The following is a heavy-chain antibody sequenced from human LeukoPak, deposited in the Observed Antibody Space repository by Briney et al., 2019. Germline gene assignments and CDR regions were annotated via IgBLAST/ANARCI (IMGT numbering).Heavy chain of an antibody. J-gene: IGHJ3*02. CDR3: ARDTGYCSSTSCSRSDVFDI. V-gene: IGHV4-31*01. CDR2: IYYSGRT. Sequence: SGTLSLTCTVSGGSIKSGGYYWSWIRQHPGKGLEWIGNIYYSGRTDYNPSLKSQVTISVDTTKNQFSLKLTSVTAADTAVYYCARDTGYCSSTSCSRSDVFDIWGQGTMVTVSS. CDR1: GGSIKSGGYY. D-gene: IGHD2-2*01.